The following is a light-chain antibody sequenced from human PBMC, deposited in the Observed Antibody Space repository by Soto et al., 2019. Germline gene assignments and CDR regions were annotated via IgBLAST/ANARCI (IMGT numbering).Light chain of an antibody. J-gene: IGKJ3*01. CDR1: QSITNS. CDR2: AAS. CDR3: HQGHSMPFT. V-gene: IGKV1-39*01. Sequence: DIQMTQSPSSLSASVGDRVTITCRASQSITNSLNWYQHKPGKAPTLVVYAASSLQSGVPSRFSGSGSGTDFTLTTISLQPEDFATYFWHQGHSMPFTFGPGTKVDIK.